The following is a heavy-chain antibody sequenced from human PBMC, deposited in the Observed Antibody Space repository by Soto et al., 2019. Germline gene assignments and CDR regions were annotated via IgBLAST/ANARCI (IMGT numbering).Heavy chain of an antibody. CDR1: GFTFSGYA. Sequence: QVQLVESGGGVVQPGRSLRLSCAASGFTFSGYAMHWVRQAPGKGLEWLAVMSYDGSNKYYADSVKGRITISRDNSKNTLYLQMNSLRAEDTAVYYCAREVHYGDYAYYYGMDVWGQGTKVTAS. CDR2: MSYDGSNK. J-gene: IGHJ6*02. D-gene: IGHD4-17*01. CDR3: AREVHYGDYAYYYGMDV. V-gene: IGHV3-30*03.